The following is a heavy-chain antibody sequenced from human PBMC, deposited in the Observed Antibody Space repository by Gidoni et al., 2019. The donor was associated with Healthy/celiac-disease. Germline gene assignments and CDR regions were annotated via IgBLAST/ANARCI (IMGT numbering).Heavy chain of an antibody. J-gene: IGHJ4*02. CDR1: GFTFRSYG. D-gene: IGHD3-22*01. CDR2: ISYYGSNK. Sequence: QVQLVESGGGVVQPGRSLRLSCAASGFTFRSYGMHWVRQAPGKGLEWVAVISYYGSNKYYADSVKGRFTISRDNSKNTLYLQMNSLRAEDTAVYYCAKVLTYYYDSSGYEGEDYWGQGTLVTVSS. V-gene: IGHV3-30*18. CDR3: AKVLTYYYDSSGYEGEDY.